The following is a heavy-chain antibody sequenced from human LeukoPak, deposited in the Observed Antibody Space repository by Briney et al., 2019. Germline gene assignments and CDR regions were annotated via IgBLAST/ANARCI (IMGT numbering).Heavy chain of an antibody. CDR2: ITSSSTI. CDR1: GFTFSSYN. J-gene: IGHJ4*02. D-gene: IGHD5-24*01. Sequence: GGSLRLSCAASGFTFSSYNMNWVRQAPAKGLEWVSDITSSSTIYYADSVKGRFTISRDNAKNSLYLQMSSLRAEDTAVYYCARPRGGNNAFDNWGQGTLVTVSS. CDR3: ARPRGGNNAFDN. V-gene: IGHV3-48*01.